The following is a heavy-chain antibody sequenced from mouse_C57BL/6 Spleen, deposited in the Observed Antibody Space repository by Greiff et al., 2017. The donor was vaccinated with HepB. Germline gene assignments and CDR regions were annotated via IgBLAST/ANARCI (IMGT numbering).Heavy chain of an antibody. V-gene: IGHV1-19*01. J-gene: IGHJ4*01. CDR3: ARFDYDVGYYAMDY. CDR1: GYTFTDYY. CDR2: INPYNGGT. Sequence: VQLQQSGPVLVKPGASVKMSCKASGYTFTDYYMNWVKQSHGKSLEWIGVINPYNGGTSYNQKFKGKATLTVDKSSSTAYMELNSLTSEDSAVYYCARFDYDVGYYAMDYWGQGTSVTVSS. D-gene: IGHD2-4*01.